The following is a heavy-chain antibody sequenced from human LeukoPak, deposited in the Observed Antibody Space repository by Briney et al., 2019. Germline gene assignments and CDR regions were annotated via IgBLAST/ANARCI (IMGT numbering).Heavy chain of an antibody. J-gene: IGHJ4*02. Sequence: PVKVSCKASGGTFSSYAISWVRQAPGQGLEWMGGIIPIFGTANYAQKFQGRVTITADESTSTAYMELSSLRSEDTAVYYCAACSGGSCYIVYWGQGTLVTVSS. D-gene: IGHD2-15*01. CDR2: IIPIFGTA. V-gene: IGHV1-69*01. CDR3: AACSGGSCYIVY. CDR1: GGTFSSYA.